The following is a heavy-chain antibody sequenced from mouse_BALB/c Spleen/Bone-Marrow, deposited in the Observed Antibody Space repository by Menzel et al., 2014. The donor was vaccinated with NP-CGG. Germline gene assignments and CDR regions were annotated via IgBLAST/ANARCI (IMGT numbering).Heavy chain of an antibody. CDR1: GYSFTGYL. V-gene: IGHV1-37*01. CDR2: INTYNSDA. J-gene: IGHJ2*01. Sequence: VQLQQSGPELVKPGTSVKISCKASGYSFTGYLMNWVKQSHGKSLEWIGRINTYNSDAFYNPKFKGKATLTVDKSSSTAHMDLLSLTSEDSAVHYCGRSVYGSFDSWGQGTTLTVSS. CDR3: GRSVYGSFDS. D-gene: IGHD2-1*01.